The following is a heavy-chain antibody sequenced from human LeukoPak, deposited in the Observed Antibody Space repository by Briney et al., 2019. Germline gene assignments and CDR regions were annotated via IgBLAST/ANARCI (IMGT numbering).Heavy chain of an antibody. CDR3: ARYPPASSGWRDTYYFDY. D-gene: IGHD6-19*01. V-gene: IGHV3-21*01. J-gene: IGHJ4*02. Sequence: PGGSLRLSCAASGFTFSSYEMNWVRQAPGKGLEWVSSISSSSSYIYYADSVKGRSTISRDNAKNSLYLQMNSLRAEDTAVYYCARYPPASSGWRDTYYFDYWGQGTLVTVSS. CDR2: ISSSSSYI. CDR1: GFTFSSYE.